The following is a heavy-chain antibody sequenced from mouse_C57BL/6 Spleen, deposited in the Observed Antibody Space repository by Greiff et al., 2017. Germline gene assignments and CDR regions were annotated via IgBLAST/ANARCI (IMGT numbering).Heavy chain of an antibody. J-gene: IGHJ2*01. CDR1: GYTFTSYW. D-gene: IGHD2-2*01. CDR3: ARRSNYVYEDDY. CDR2: IYPSDSET. V-gene: IGHV1-61*01. Sequence: QVQLQQPGAELVRPGSSVKLSCKASGYTFTSYWMDWVKQRPGQGLEWIGNIYPSDSETHYNQKFKDKATLTVDKSSSTAYMQLSSLTSEDSAVYYCARRSNYVYEDDYWGQGTTLTVSS.